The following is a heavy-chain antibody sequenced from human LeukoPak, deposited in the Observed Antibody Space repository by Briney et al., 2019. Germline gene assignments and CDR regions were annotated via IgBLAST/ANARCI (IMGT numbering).Heavy chain of an antibody. Sequence: PSETLSLTCTVSGGSISSSSYYWGWIRQPPGKGLEWIGSIYYSGSTNYNPSLKSRVTISVDTSKNQFSLKLSSVTAADTAVYYCARDRGSSWYLGGFDYWGQGTLVTVSS. CDR3: ARDRGSSWYLGGFDY. V-gene: IGHV4-39*07. CDR2: IYYSGST. D-gene: IGHD6-13*01. CDR1: GGSISSSSYY. J-gene: IGHJ4*02.